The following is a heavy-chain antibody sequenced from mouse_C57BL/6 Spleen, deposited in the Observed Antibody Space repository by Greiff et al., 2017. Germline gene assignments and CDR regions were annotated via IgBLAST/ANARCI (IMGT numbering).Heavy chain of an antibody. CDR3: ARHSDYYGSSYVLDY. CDR1: GFTFSSYG. Sequence: EVQVVESGGDLVKPGGSLKLSCAASGFTFSSYGMSWVRQTPDKRLEWVATISSGGSYTYYPDSVKGRFTIARDNAKNTLYLQMSSLKSEDTAMYYCARHSDYYGSSYVLDYWGQGTTLTVSS. J-gene: IGHJ2*01. CDR2: ISSGGSYT. D-gene: IGHD1-1*01. V-gene: IGHV5-6*01.